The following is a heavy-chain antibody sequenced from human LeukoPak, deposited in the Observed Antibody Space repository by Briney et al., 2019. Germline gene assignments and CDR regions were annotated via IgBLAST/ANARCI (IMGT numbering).Heavy chain of an antibody. J-gene: IGHJ4*02. CDR1: GGTFISYA. CDR3: ARDRNEYYYGSGSYYHFDY. D-gene: IGHD3-10*01. Sequence: GASVKVSCKASGGTFISYAISWVRQAPGQGLEWMGGIIPIFGTANYAQKFQGRVTITADESTSTAYMELSSLRSEDTAVYYCARDRNEYYYGSGSYYHFDYWGQGTLVTVSS. CDR2: IIPIFGTA. V-gene: IGHV1-69*13.